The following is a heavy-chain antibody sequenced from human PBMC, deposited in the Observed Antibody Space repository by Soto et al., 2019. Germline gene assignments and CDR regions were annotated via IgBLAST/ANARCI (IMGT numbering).Heavy chain of an antibody. CDR3: ARQPTTGDTDLWFDP. CDR1: GGSISTSRSY. CDR2: IFYSGST. Sequence: QLQLLESGPGLVKASETLSLTCNVSGGSISTSRSYWAWIRQPPGKGLEWLANIFYSGSTYYNPSLASRVTVSVDTSKNEFSLKLRSVTAADTAVYYCARQPTTGDTDLWFDPSGQGTLVTVSS. V-gene: IGHV4-39*01. D-gene: IGHD2-21*01. J-gene: IGHJ5*02.